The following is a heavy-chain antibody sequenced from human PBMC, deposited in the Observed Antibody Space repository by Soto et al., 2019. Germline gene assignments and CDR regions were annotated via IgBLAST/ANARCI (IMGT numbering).Heavy chain of an antibody. J-gene: IGHJ5*02. D-gene: IGHD2-21*01. CDR3: AKDAVYNDGLWLMDS. CDR1: GFTISTYA. CDR2: VVGSGGEI. V-gene: IGHV3-23*01. Sequence: PWGSLRLSCAASGFTISTYAITLFRHSPWKGLECVSGVVGSGGEIYYADSVKGRFTISKDNSKNTLYLQMNSLRDEDTAVYYCAKDAVYNDGLWLMDSWGQGTLVTVSA.